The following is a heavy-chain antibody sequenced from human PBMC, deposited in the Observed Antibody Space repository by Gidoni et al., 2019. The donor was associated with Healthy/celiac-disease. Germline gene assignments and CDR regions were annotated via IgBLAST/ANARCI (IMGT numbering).Heavy chain of an antibody. D-gene: IGHD2-2*01. Sequence: EVQLLESGGGLVPPGGSLRLPCPASGFTFSSYAMRWVRQAPGKGLEWVSTISGSGGTTYYADSVKGRFTISRDNSKNMLYLQMNSLRAEDTAVYYCAKDVVPAALYGVDYWGQGTLVTVSS. CDR3: AKDVVPAALYGVDY. V-gene: IGHV3-23*01. CDR1: GFTFSSYA. CDR2: ISGSGGTT. J-gene: IGHJ4*02.